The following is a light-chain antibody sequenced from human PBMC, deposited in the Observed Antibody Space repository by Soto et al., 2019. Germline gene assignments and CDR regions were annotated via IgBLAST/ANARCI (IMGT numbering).Light chain of an antibody. CDR3: CSYTSSSTPYV. CDR1: SSDVGSYNY. Sequence: QSVLTQPASVSGSPGQSVTISCTGTSSDVGSYNYVSWYQQHPGKAPRLMIYDVGDRPSGVSNRFSGPKSGNTASLTISGLQAEDEADYYCCSYTSSSTPYVFGSGTKVPVL. CDR2: DVG. V-gene: IGLV2-14*01. J-gene: IGLJ1*01.